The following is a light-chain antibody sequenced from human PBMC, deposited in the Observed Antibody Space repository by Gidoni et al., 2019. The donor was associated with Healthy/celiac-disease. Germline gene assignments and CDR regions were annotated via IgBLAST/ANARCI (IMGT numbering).Light chain of an antibody. CDR1: SSDVGCYNY. CDR2: DVS. V-gene: IGLV2-14*01. Sequence: QSALTQPASVSGSPGKSITISCTGTSSDVGCYNYVSWYQQHPGKAPKLMIYDVSNRPSGVSNRFSGSKSGNTASLTISGLQAEDEADYYCSSYTSSSTFWVFGGGTKLTVL. CDR3: SSYTSSSTFWV. J-gene: IGLJ3*02.